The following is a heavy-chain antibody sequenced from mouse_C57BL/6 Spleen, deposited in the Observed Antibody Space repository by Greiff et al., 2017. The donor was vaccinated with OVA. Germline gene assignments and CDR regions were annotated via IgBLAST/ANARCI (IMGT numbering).Heavy chain of an antibody. CDR1: GYTFTDYN. D-gene: IGHD1-1*01. J-gene: IGHJ1*03. CDR2: INPNNGGT. Sequence: VQLQQSGPELVKPGASVKISCKASGYTFTDYNMDWVKQSHGKSLEWIGDINPNNGGTNYNQKFKGKATLTVDKSSSTAYMELRSLTSEDTAVDYCAREGDGSSYEYFDDWGTGTTVTVSS. CDR3: AREGDGSSYEYFDD. V-gene: IGHV1-18*01.